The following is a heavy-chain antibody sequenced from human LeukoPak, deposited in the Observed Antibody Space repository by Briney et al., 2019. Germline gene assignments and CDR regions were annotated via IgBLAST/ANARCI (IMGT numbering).Heavy chain of an antibody. D-gene: IGHD5-24*01. CDR1: GFTFNSYA. J-gene: IGHJ4*02. Sequence: PGGSLRLSCAASGFTFNSYAMSWVRQAPEKGLEWVATISGSGGGTYYADSVKGRFTISRDDSKNTLYLQMNSLRAEDTAVYYCARDTGYNTFDYWGQGTLVTVSS. CDR3: ARDTGYNTFDY. CDR2: ISGSGGGT. V-gene: IGHV3-23*01.